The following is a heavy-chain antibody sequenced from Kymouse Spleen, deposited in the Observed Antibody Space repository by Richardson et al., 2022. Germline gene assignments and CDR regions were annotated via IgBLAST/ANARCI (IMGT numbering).Heavy chain of an antibody. J-gene: IGHJ3*02. V-gene: IGHV4-59*01. CDR3: ARGGNWNYIGAFDI. CDR2: IYYSGST. CDR1: GGSISSYY. Sequence: QVQLQESGPGLVKPSETLSLTCTVSGGSISSYYWSWIRQPPGKGLEWIGYIYYSGSTNYNPSLKSRVTISVDTSKNQFSLKLSSVTAADTAVYYCARGGNWNYIGAFDIWGQGTMVTVSS. D-gene: IGHD1-7*01.